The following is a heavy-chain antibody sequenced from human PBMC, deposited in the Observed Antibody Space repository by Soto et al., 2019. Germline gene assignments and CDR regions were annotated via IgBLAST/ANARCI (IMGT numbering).Heavy chain of an antibody. CDR1: GYTFTSYA. CDR3: ARDIVVVVAATRPNWYFDL. CDR2: INAGNGNT. J-gene: IGHJ2*01. V-gene: IGHV1-3*01. Sequence: ASVTVSCKASGYTFTSYAMHWVRQAPGQRLEWMGWINAGNGNTKYSQKFQGRVTITRDTSASTAYMELSSLRSEDTAVYYCARDIVVVVAATRPNWYFDLWGRGTLVTVSS. D-gene: IGHD2-15*01.